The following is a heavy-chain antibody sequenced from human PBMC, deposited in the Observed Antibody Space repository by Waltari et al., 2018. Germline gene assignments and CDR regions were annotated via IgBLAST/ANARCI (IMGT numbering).Heavy chain of an antibody. D-gene: IGHD2-15*01. J-gene: IGHJ6*02. V-gene: IGHV3-7*04. CDR1: GFTFSSYW. CDR2: IKQDGSEK. CDR3: ARDSVVVVAATPGYYYYGMDV. Sequence: EVQLVESGGGLVQPGGSLRLSCAASGFTFSSYWMSWVRQAPGKGLEWVANIKQDGSEKYYVDSVKGRFTISRDNAKNSLHLQMNSLRAEDTAVYYCARDSVVVVAATPGYYYYGMDVWGQGTTVTVSS.